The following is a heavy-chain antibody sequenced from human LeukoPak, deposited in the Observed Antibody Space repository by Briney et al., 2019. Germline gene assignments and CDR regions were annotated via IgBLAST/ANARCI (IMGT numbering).Heavy chain of an antibody. D-gene: IGHD3-3*01. CDR3: ARQFWSGYPRFDY. Sequence: SETLSLTCTVSGGSVSSGSYYWIWIRQPPGKGLEWIGNIYSSGNTNYNPSLKSRVTISVDTSKNQFSLKLSSVTAADTAVYYCARQFWSGYPRFDYWGQGNLVTVSS. J-gene: IGHJ4*02. CDR2: IYSSGNT. CDR1: GGSVSSGSYY. V-gene: IGHV4-61*01.